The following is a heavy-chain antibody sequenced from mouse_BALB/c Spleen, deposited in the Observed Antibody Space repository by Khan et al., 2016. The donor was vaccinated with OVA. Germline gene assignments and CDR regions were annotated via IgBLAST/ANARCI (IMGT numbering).Heavy chain of an antibody. CDR2: INPTSGYT. J-gene: IGHJ2*01. CDR3: ARDRIDY. Sequence: VXLQQSGAELAKPGASVKMSCTASGYTFTSYWMHWIKQRPGQGLEWIGYINPTSGYTDYNQKFKDKDTLTADKSSSTAYMQLSSLTSDDSAVYYCARDRIDYWGQGTALTVSS. CDR1: GYTFTSYW. V-gene: IGHV1-7*01.